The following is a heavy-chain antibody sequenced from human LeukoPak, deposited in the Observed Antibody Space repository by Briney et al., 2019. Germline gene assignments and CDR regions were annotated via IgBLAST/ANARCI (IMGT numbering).Heavy chain of an antibody. D-gene: IGHD3-3*01. Sequence: SETLSLTCGVSGGSINTNTFFWGWIRQPPGKGLEWIGNVFYSGDTMYNPSLKSRVTMSIDTSKSQFSLSLSSVTAADTAMYWCVRQSRIFGVTRPGYMDVWGKGIRVSVSS. CDR2: VFYSGDT. CDR1: GGSINTNTFF. V-gene: IGHV4-39*01. J-gene: IGHJ6*03. CDR3: VRQSRIFGVTRPGYMDV.